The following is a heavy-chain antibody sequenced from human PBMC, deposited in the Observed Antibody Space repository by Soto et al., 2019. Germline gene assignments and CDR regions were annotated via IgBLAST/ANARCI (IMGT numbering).Heavy chain of an antibody. CDR2: IYYSGST. CDR1: GGSISSGGYY. J-gene: IGHJ4*02. D-gene: IGHD5-18*01. CDR3: ARGERAYRYGYRIY. V-gene: IGHV4-31*03. Sequence: TLSLTCTVSGGSISSGGYYWSWIRQHPGKGLELIVYIYYSGSTYYNPSLKRSVTISLHTSNNQFSPKLSSVTAADTAFYYCARGERAYRYGYRIYWGQGTLVTVSS.